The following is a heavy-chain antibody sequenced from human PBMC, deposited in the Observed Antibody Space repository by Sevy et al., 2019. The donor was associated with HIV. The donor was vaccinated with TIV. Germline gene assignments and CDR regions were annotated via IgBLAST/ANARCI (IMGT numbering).Heavy chain of an antibody. D-gene: IGHD2-2*01. CDR1: DGSFSGYY. V-gene: IGHV4-34*01. CDR2: INESGIT. CDR3: ARSPPVVVVPGAPSWFDP. J-gene: IGHJ5*02. Sequence: SETLSLTCAVHDGSFSGYYWNWIRQLPGKGLEWIGEINESGITYYNLSLKSRVTISVDTSKKQFSLKLNSVTAVDSAVYFCARSPPVVVVPGAPSWFDPWGQGTLVTVSS.